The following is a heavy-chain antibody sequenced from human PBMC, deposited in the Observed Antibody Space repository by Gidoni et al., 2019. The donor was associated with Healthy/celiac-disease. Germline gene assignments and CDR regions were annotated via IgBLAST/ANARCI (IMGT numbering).Heavy chain of an antibody. CDR3: TTDRPSSGWGYYFDY. CDR1: GFTLSNAR. D-gene: IGHD6-19*01. Sequence: EVQLVESGGGLVTPGGSLRLSCAASGFTLSNARMSWVRQALGKGLGWVGRIKSKTDGGTTDYAAPVKGRFTISRDDSKNTLYLQMNSLKTEDTAVYYCTTDRPSSGWGYYFDYWGQGTLVTVSS. J-gene: IGHJ4*02. V-gene: IGHV3-15*01. CDR2: IKSKTDGGTT.